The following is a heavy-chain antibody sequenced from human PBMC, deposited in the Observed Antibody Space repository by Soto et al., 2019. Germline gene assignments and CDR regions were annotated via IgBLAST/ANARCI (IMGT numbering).Heavy chain of an antibody. V-gene: IGHV4-59*01. CDR2: IYYSGST. Sequence: SETLSLTCTVSGGSISSYYWSWIRQPSGKGLEWIGYIYYSGSTNYNPSLKSRVTISVDTSKNQFSLKLSSVTAADTAVYYCARSKSRYDYVWGSPPDAFDIWGQGTMVTVSS. CDR1: GGSISSYY. J-gene: IGHJ3*02. D-gene: IGHD3-16*01. CDR3: ARSKSRYDYVWGSPPDAFDI.